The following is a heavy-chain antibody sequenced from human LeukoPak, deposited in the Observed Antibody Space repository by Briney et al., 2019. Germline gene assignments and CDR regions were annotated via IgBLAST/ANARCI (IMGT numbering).Heavy chain of an antibody. CDR2: INHSGST. V-gene: IGHV4-34*01. CDR1: GGSFSGYY. Sequence: PSETLSLTCAVYGGSFSGYYWSWIRQPPGKGLEWNGEINHSGSTNYNPSLKSRVTISVDTSKNQFSLKLSSVTAADTAVYYCARRYYDSSGYYYPDYWGQGTLVTVSS. CDR3: ARRYYDSSGYYYPDY. D-gene: IGHD3-22*01. J-gene: IGHJ4*02.